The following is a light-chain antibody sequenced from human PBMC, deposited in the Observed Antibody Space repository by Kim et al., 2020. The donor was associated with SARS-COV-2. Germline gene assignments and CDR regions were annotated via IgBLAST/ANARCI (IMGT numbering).Light chain of an antibody. Sequence: SASVGDRVTITCRASQSISSWLAWYQQKPGKAPKLLIYKASSLESGVPSRFSGSGSGTEFTLTISSLQPDDFATYYCQQYNSSPWTFGQGTKLEIK. CDR3: QQYNSSPWT. CDR1: QSISSW. CDR2: KAS. J-gene: IGKJ2*02. V-gene: IGKV1-5*03.